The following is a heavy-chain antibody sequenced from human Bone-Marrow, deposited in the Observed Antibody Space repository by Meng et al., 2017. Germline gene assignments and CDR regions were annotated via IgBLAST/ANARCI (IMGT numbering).Heavy chain of an antibody. J-gene: IGHJ4*02. CDR1: GSTFPEYW. D-gene: IGHD6-13*01. CDR3: ARDEDISAAGKLFGDY. V-gene: IGHV1-2*06. CDR2: INPKSGDT. Sequence: VRVVQSGAEVKTPGPFVEVSCKASGSTFPEYWLHWVRRAPGQGLEWMGRINPKSGDTNYAQRFQGRVTMTGDTSISTAYMELSGLRSDDTAMYYCARDEDISAAGKLFGDYWGQGTLVTVSS.